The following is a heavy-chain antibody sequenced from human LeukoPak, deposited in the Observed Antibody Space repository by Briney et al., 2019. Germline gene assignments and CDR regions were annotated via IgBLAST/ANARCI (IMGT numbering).Heavy chain of an antibody. CDR3: ARDTASMPYYYGMDV. D-gene: IGHD2-2*01. Sequence: SETLSLTCTVSGGSISSGGYYWSWIRQHPGKGLEWIGYIYYSGSTYYNPSLKSRVTISVDTSKNQFSLKLSSVTAADTAAYYCARDTASMPYYYGMDVWGQGTTVTVSS. V-gene: IGHV4-31*03. CDR2: IYYSGST. CDR1: GGSISSGGYY. J-gene: IGHJ6*02.